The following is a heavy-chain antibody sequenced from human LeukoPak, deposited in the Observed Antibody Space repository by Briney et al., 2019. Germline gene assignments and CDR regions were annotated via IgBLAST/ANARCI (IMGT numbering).Heavy chain of an antibody. D-gene: IGHD6-13*01. Sequence: SETLSLTCTVSGGSITSYYWSWIRQPPGKGLEWIACMYYSGSTNYNPSLKSRVTISVDTSKNQFSLKLSSVTAADTAVYYCARDKSSSFYYYYGMDVWGQGTTVTVSS. CDR2: MYYSGST. CDR3: ARDKSSSFYYYYGMDV. J-gene: IGHJ6*02. V-gene: IGHV4-59*01. CDR1: GGSITSYY.